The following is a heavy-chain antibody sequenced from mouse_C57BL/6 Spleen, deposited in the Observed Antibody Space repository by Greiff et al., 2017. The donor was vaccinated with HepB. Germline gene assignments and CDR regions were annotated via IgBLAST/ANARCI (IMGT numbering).Heavy chain of an antibody. CDR1: GYTFTDYE. Sequence: VKLVESGAELVRPGASVTLSCKASGYTFTDYEMHWVKQTPVHGLEWIGAIDPETGGTAYNQKFKGKAILTADKSSSTAYMELRSLTSEDSAVYYCTRTDGYYEAMDYWGQGTSVTVSS. CDR2: IDPETGGT. CDR3: TRTDGYYEAMDY. V-gene: IGHV1-15*01. D-gene: IGHD2-3*01. J-gene: IGHJ4*01.